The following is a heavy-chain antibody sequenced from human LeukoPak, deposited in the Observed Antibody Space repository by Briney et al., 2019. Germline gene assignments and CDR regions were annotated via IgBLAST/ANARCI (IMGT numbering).Heavy chain of an antibody. D-gene: IGHD2-21*01. Sequence: GGSLRLSCTVSGFTFGNYAMTWVRQGAGKGLESVSSASTDGTPYYANSVKGRFTISRDNSKSTLYLRMNSLRAEDTAVYYCAKLGHGGYYSYMDVWGKGPRSPSP. CDR2: ASTDGTP. CDR3: AKLGHGGYYSYMDV. CDR1: GFTFGNYA. V-gene: IGHV3-23*01. J-gene: IGHJ6*03.